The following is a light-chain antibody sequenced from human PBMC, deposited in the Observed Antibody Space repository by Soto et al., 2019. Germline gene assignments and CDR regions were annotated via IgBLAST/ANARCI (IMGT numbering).Light chain of an antibody. Sequence: DIQMTQSPSSLSASVGDRVTITCRASQYISRYLNWYQQKPGKAPKLLIYAASNLESGVPSRFSGSGSGTDFTLTISSLQPDDFATYHCQQYESFFPLTFGGGTKVDIK. V-gene: IGKV1-39*01. J-gene: IGKJ4*01. CDR2: AAS. CDR3: QQYESFFPLT. CDR1: QYISRY.